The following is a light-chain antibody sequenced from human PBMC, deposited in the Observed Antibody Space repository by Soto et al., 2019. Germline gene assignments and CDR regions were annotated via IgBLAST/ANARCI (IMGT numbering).Light chain of an antibody. CDR1: QTVSSRY. CDR3: RQYGTSPLYT. J-gene: IGKJ2*01. Sequence: EIVLTQSPGTLSLSPGERATLSCRASQTVSSRYLAWYQQKPGQAPRLLIYGASSRATGITDRFSGSGSGTDFTLTISRLEPEDFAVYYCRQYGTSPLYTFGQGTKLEIK. V-gene: IGKV3-20*01. CDR2: GAS.